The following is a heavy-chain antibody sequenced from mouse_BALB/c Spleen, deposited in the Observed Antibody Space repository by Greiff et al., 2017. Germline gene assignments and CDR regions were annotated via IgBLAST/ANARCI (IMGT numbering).Heavy chain of an antibody. Sequence: EVQLLESGGGLVQPGGSLKLSCAASGFTFSSYGMSWVRQTPDKRLELVATINSNGGSTYYPDSVKGRFTITRDKAENTLYLQLSSLKSEDTAMYYCARGGNYGYEAWFAYWGQGTLVTVSA. D-gene: IGHD2-14*01. CDR3: ARGGNYGYEAWFAY. J-gene: IGHJ3*01. V-gene: IGHV5-6-3*01. CDR1: GFTFSSYG. CDR2: INSNGGST.